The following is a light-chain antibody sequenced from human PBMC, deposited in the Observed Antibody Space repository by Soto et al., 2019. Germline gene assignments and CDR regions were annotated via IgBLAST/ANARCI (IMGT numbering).Light chain of an antibody. J-gene: IGLJ3*02. V-gene: IGLV1-40*01. Sequence: QSVLTQPPSVSGAPGQRVTISCTGSSSNIGADYDVHWYRQLPGTAPKLLIYGNSNRPSGVPDRFSGSKSGTSASLAITGLQAEDDADYYCQSYDSSLSAVVFGGGTKVTVL. CDR2: GNS. CDR1: SSNIGADYD. CDR3: QSYDSSLSAVV.